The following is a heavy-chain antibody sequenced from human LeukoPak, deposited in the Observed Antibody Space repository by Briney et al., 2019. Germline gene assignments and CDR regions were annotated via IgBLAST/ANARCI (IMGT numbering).Heavy chain of an antibody. CDR3: ATYRYYYDSSGYGQHYYYYYGMDV. CDR1: GGTFSSHA. CDR2: IIPIFGTA. J-gene: IGHJ6*02. Sequence: ASVKVSCKASGGTFSSHAISWVRQAPGQGLEWMGGIIPIFGTANYAQKFQGRVTITADESTSTAYMELSSLRSEDTAVYYCATYRYYYDSSGYGQHYYYYYGMDVWGQGTTVTVSS. D-gene: IGHD3-22*01. V-gene: IGHV1-69*13.